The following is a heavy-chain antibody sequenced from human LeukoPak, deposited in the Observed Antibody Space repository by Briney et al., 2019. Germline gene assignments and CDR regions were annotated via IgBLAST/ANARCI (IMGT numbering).Heavy chain of an antibody. CDR2: ITSSGNTM. CDR1: GFTFSSYE. D-gene: IGHD4-11*01. CDR3: ARLRSKYWFDP. J-gene: IGHJ5*02. V-gene: IGHV3-48*03. Sequence: GGSLRLSCAASGFTFSSYEMNWVRQAPGKGLEWVSFITSSGNTMYYADSGKGRFTISRDNAKNSLYLQMNSLRADDTAVYYCARLRSKYWFDPWGQGTLVTVSS.